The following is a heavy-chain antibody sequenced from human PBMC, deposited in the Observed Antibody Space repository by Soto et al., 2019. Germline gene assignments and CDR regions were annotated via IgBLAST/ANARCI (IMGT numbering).Heavy chain of an antibody. Sequence: ASVKVSCKASGYTFTSYAMHWVRQAPGQRLEWMGWINAYNGNTKYSQKLQGRVTMTRDTSTSTAYMELRSLRSDDTAVYYCARDDSSGWYDYWGQGTLVTVSS. V-gene: IGHV1-3*01. J-gene: IGHJ4*02. CDR3: ARDDSSGWYDY. CDR1: GYTFTSYA. D-gene: IGHD6-19*01. CDR2: INAYNGNT.